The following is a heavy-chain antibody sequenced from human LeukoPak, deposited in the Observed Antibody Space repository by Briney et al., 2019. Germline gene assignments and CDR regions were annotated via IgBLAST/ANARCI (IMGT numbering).Heavy chain of an antibody. V-gene: IGHV5-51*01. CDR1: EYSFATYW. Sequence: GESLKISCKGSEYSFATYWIGWVRQMPGQGLEWMGIIFPGDSDTRYSPSFQGQVTISADKSISTAYLQWSSLKASDTAMYYCARRYGGGGREYFHHWGQGTLVTVSS. J-gene: IGHJ1*01. CDR2: IFPGDSDT. D-gene: IGHD3-16*01. CDR3: ARRYGGGGREYFHH.